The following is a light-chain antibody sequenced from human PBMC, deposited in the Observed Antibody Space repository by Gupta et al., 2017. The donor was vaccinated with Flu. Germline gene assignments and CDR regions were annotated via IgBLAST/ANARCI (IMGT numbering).Light chain of an antibody. Sequence: QLVLTQSPSASASLGASVNLTCTLSSGHRRNTVAWHQQRPEKGPRYLMKLKSYGSHNNGGGIPDRFSGSRAGAARSLTISSLQSEDEADYYCQTWDTEGKGVFGGGTTLTVL. CDR2: LKSYGSH. CDR1: SGHRRNT. CDR3: QTWDTEGKGV. V-gene: IGLV4-69*02. J-gene: IGLJ3*02.